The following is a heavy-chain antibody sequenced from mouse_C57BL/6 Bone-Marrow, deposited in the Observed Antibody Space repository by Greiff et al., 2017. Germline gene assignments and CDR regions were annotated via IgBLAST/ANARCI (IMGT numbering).Heavy chain of an antibody. D-gene: IGHD1-1*01. CDR3: ARDRDYGSSYWYFDV. J-gene: IGHJ1*03. CDR1: GYTFTSYW. CDR2: IDPSDSET. V-gene: IGHV1-52*01. Sequence: QVQLQQPGAELVRPGSSVKLSCKASGYTFTSYWMHWVKQRPIQGLEWIGNIDPSDSETHYNQKFKDKATLTVDKYSSTAYMQLSSLTSEDSSVYYCARDRDYGSSYWYFDVWGTGTTVTVSS.